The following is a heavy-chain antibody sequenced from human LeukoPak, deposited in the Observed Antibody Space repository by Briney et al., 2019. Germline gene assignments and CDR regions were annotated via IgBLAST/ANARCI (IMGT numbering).Heavy chain of an antibody. J-gene: IGHJ4*02. V-gene: IGHV3-74*01. CDR2: INDDGSAT. CDR3: AREILAPGKTHDY. Sequence: GGSLRLSCAASGFTFSNYWMHWVRQVPGKGLAWVSRINDDGSATFYADSVKGRFTISRDNAKNTLLLQINSLRAEDTAVYYCAREILAPGKTHDYWGQGTLVTVSS. CDR1: GFTFSNYW.